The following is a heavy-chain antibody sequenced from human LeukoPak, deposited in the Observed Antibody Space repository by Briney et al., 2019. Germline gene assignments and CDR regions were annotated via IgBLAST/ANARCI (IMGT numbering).Heavy chain of an antibody. J-gene: IGHJ6*02. CDR2: FDPEDGET. D-gene: IGHD3-3*01. V-gene: IGHV1-24*01. CDR3: AREPYYDFWSGYSPDYYYYGMDV. CDR1: GYTLTELS. Sequence: ASVKVSCKVSGYTLTELSMHWVRQAPGKGLEWMGGFDPEDGETIYAQKFQGRVTMTEDTSTDTAYMELSSLRSDDTAVYYCAREPYYDFWSGYSPDYYYYGMDVWGQGTTVTVSS.